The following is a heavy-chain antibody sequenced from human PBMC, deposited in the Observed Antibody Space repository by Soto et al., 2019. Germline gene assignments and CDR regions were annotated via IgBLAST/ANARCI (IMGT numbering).Heavy chain of an antibody. J-gene: IGHJ6*03. D-gene: IGHD3-10*01. CDR1: GYSFTSYW. Sequence: GESLKISCKGSGYSFTSYWIGWVRQMPGKGLEWMGIIYPGDSDTRHSPSFRGQVTISADKSISTAYLQWSSLKASDTAMYYCARGPRGSLRYYYYYYMDVWGKGTTVTVSS. V-gene: IGHV5-51*01. CDR3: ARGPRGSLRYYYYYYMDV. CDR2: IYPGDSDT.